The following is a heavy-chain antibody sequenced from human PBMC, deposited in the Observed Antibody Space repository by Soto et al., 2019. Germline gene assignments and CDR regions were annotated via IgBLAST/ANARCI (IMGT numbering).Heavy chain of an antibody. V-gene: IGHV4-59*01. CDR3: ASSRMGRTSVLEI. CDR1: GDSIRSYF. J-gene: IGHJ4*02. D-gene: IGHD2-15*01. CDR2: IPNSGGP. Sequence: SETLTLTCNVSGDSIRSYFWSLIRQPPGKGLEWIGYIPNSGGPTYNPSLKSRVTISIDTSKKQFSLRMTYVTAADTAVYYCASSRMGRTSVLEIWGQGTLVTVSS.